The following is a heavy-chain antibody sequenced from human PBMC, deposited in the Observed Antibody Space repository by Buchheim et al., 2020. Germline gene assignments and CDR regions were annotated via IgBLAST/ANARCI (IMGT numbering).Heavy chain of an antibody. CDR3: VRDLSWSFDC. Sequence: EVHLAESGGGLIQPGGSLRLSCSASGLSFGEESMNWVRQAPGKGLEWISRIRSAGGSYADSVKGRFTISRDNAKRSYSLTMNSLRIEDTAVYFCVRDLSWSFDCWGQG. CDR1: GLSFGEES. D-gene: IGHD3-3*01. J-gene: IGHJ4*02. V-gene: IGHV3-48*04. CDR2: IRSAGG.